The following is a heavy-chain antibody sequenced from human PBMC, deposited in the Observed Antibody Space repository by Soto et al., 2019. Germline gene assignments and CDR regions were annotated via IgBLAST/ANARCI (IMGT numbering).Heavy chain of an antibody. CDR2: TIPILSMS. D-gene: IGHD3-10*01. CDR1: GDTFNSYT. J-gene: IGHJ4*02. V-gene: IGHV1-69*02. Sequence: QVHLVQSGAELRKLGSSVRVSCKASGDTFNSYTINWVRQAPGLGLEWMGRTIPILSMSNYALKFQGRLTITADKSTSTAYMVLSSLRSEDTAIYYCATSYGSGSQAFDYWGQGALVTVSS. CDR3: ATSYGSGSQAFDY.